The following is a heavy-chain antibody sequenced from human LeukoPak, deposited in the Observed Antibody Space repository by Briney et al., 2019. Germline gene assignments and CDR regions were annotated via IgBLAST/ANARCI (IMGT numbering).Heavy chain of an antibody. D-gene: IGHD5-18*01. CDR2: INSYKGNT. CDR1: GYTFTSYG. J-gene: IGHJ6*02. V-gene: IGHV1-18*01. CDR3: ARDRPTAMESSFYFYGMDV. Sequence: GASVKVSCKASGYTFTSYGISWVRQAPGQGLEWMGWINSYKGNTNYAQKLQGRVTMTTDTSTSTAYMEVRSLRSDDTAVFYCARDRPTAMESSFYFYGMDVWGQGTTVTVSS.